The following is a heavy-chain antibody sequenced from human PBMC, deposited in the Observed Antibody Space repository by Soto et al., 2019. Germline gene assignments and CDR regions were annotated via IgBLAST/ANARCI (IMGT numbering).Heavy chain of an antibody. J-gene: IGHJ5*02. CDR3: ARVATGSWYWFDP. V-gene: IGHV3-74*01. Sequence: EVQLVESGGGLVQPGGSLRLSCAASGFTFSSYWMHWVRQGPGKGLVWVSRINGDGSSTSYADSVKGRFTISRDNAKNTVYLQMNSLRADDTAVYYCARVATGSWYWFDPWGQGTLVTVSS. CDR2: INGDGSST. CDR1: GFTFSSYW. D-gene: IGHD1-26*01.